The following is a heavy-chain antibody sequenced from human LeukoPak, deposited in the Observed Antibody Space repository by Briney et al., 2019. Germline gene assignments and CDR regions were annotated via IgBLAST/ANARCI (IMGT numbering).Heavy chain of an antibody. D-gene: IGHD4-17*01. Sequence: PGGSLRLSCAASGFTFSSYWMHWVRQAPGKGLVWVSRINSDGSSTSYADSVKGRFTISRDNSKNSLYLQMNSLRTEDTALYYCAKGSDYGIDYWGQGTLVTVSS. J-gene: IGHJ4*02. CDR3: AKGSDYGIDY. V-gene: IGHV3-74*01. CDR2: INSDGSST. CDR1: GFTFSSYW.